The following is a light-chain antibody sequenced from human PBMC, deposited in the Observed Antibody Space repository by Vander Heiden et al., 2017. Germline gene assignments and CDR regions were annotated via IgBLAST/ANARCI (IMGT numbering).Light chain of an antibody. J-gene: IGKJ1*01. Sequence: DIQMPQSPSSLSASVRERLTITCRASQGIGNFLAWFQQKPGKAPKSLIYGASSLQTGVPSKFGGSGSGTDFTLTISSLQPDDFGTYYCQQYNSYPRTFGQGTRVEIK. V-gene: IGKV1-16*02. CDR3: QQYNSYPRT. CDR1: QGIGNF. CDR2: GAS.